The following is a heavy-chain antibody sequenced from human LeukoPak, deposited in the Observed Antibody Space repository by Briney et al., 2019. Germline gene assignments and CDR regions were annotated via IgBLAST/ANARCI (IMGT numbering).Heavy chain of an antibody. CDR3: ATAGSSELLWDYAMDV. V-gene: IGHV3-53*04. J-gene: IGHJ6*01. CDR1: GFTLSSNY. Sequence: GGSLRLSYAASGFTLSSNYMSWVREAPGKGLEWGSLIYAGGSTYYSDDVKGRFTTSRHNSKNTLHLQMNSLRVEDTAVYYCATAGSSELLWDYAMDVWGQGTTVTVSS. CDR2: IYAGGST. D-gene: IGHD3-10*01.